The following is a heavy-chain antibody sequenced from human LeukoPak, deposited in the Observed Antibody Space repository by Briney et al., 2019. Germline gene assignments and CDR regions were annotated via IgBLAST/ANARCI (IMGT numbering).Heavy chain of an antibody. CDR1: GGSISSSSFY. V-gene: IGHV4-39*01. D-gene: IGHD3/OR15-3a*01. CDR2: ISYTGST. CDR3: ARGSFGWTPAVYFDY. J-gene: IGHJ4*02. Sequence: SETLSLTCSVSGGSISSSSFYWGWIRQPPGKGLEWIGSISYTGSTYYNPSLKSRVTMSVDTSKNQFSLRLNSVTAAETAMYYCARGSFGWTPAVYFDYWGQGTLVTVSS.